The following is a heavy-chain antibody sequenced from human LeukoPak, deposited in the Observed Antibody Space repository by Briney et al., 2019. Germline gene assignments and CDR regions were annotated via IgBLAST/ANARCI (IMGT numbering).Heavy chain of an antibody. Sequence: GASVKVSCKASGGTFSSYAISWVRQAPGQGLEWMGGIIPIFGTANYAQKFQGRVTITADESTSTAYMELSSLRSEDAAVYYCARANVVVPAAYTWWFDPWGQGTLVTVSS. V-gene: IGHV1-69*13. D-gene: IGHD2-2*01. CDR3: ARANVVVPAAYTWWFDP. J-gene: IGHJ5*02. CDR1: GGTFSSYA. CDR2: IIPIFGTA.